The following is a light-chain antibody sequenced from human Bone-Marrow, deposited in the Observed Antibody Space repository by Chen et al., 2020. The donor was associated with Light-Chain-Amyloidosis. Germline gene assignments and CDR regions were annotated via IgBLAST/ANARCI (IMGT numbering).Light chain of an antibody. CDR3: CSTAGRSTLV. CDR2: DVS. J-gene: IGLJ2*01. Sequence: QSALTQPRSLSGSPGQSVTISCTGTSGDVGGYDVVSWYQQYQVKAPKLIIYDVSKRPSGVPDRFSGSKSGNTASLTISRLQAADEADYCCCSTAGRSTLVFGGGTTLTVL. CDR1: SGDVGGYDV. V-gene: IGLV2-11*02.